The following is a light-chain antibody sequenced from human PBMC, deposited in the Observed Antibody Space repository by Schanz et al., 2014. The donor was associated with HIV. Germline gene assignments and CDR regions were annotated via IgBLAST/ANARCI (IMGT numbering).Light chain of an antibody. J-gene: IGKJ2*01. CDR1: QSVSSSY. Sequence: EIVLTQSPGTLSLSPGERATLSCRASQSVSSSYLAWYQQKPGQAPRHLMYGASTRATGIPARFSGSGSGTDITLTITRLEPEDLAVFYCQQYGSSPFTFGQGTKLEIK. CDR3: QQYGSSPFT. V-gene: IGKV3-20*01. CDR2: GAS.